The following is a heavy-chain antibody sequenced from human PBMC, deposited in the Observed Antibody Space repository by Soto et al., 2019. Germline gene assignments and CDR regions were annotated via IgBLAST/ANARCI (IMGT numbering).Heavy chain of an antibody. CDR2: INHSGST. Sequence: QVQLQQWGAGLLKPSETLSLTCAVYGGSFSGYYWSWIRQPPGKGLEWIGEINHSGSTNYNPSLKSRVTISVDTSKNQFSLKLSSVTAADTAVYYCARGYCSGGSCYMSLLDYWGQGTLVTVSS. CDR1: GGSFSGYY. CDR3: ARGYCSGGSCYMSLLDY. J-gene: IGHJ4*02. V-gene: IGHV4-34*01. D-gene: IGHD2-15*01.